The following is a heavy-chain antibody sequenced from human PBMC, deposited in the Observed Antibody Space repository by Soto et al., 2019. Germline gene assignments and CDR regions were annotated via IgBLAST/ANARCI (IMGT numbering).Heavy chain of an antibody. CDR2: IIPIFGTA. J-gene: IGHJ6*02. Sequence: QVQLVQSGAEVKKPGSSVKVSCKASGGTFSSYAISWVRQAPGQGLEWMGGIIPIFGTANYAQKFQGRVTITAEESTSTAYLELSSLRSEDTAVYYCARGRPEYSSSSPRYVYPYYYGMDVWGQGTTVTVSS. V-gene: IGHV1-69*01. D-gene: IGHD6-6*01. CDR3: ARGRPEYSSSSPRYVYPYYYGMDV. CDR1: GGTFSSYA.